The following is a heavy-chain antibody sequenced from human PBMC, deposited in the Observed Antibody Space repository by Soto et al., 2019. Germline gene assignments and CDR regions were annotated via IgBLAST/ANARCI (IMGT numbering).Heavy chain of an antibody. D-gene: IGHD3-3*01. CDR2: IYYSGST. J-gene: IGHJ5*02. V-gene: IGHV4-39*01. CDR1: GGSISSSSYY. CDR3: ARHYDFWSGYYGSNWFDP. Sequence: QLQLQESGPGLVKPSETLSLTCTVSGGSISSSSYYWGWIRQPPGKGLEWIGSIYYSGSTYYNPSLKSRVTISVDTSKNQFSLKLSSVTAADTAVYYCARHYDFWSGYYGSNWFDPWGQGTLVTVSS.